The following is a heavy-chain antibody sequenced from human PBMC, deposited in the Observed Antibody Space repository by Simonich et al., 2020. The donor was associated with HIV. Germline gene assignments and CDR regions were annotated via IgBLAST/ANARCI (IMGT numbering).Heavy chain of an antibody. CDR3: ARGRIAVVGGFDY. CDR1: GFSFSNYG. D-gene: IGHD6-19*01. V-gene: IGHV3-33*01. Sequence: QVQLVESGGGVVQPGRSLRLSCAASGFSFSNYGLHGVCQAPGKGMVWVGFIWYNGSNKYYRDSVKGRFTISRDNSKNTLYLQMNSLRAEDTAVYYCARGRIAVVGGFDYWGQGTLVTVSS. J-gene: IGHJ4*02. CDR2: IWYNGSNK.